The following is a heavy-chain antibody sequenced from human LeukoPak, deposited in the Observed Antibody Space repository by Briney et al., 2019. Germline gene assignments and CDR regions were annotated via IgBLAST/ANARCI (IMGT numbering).Heavy chain of an antibody. Sequence: SGPTLVNPTQTLTLTCAFSGFSRSTSGVGVGWIRQPPVKALEWLALIYWNDDKRYSPSLKSRLTITKDTSKNQVVLTMANMDPVDTATYYCAHALEKEFDPWGQGTLVTVSS. CDR3: AHALEKEFDP. CDR2: IYWNDDK. J-gene: IGHJ5*02. V-gene: IGHV2-5*01. CDR1: GFSRSTSGVG.